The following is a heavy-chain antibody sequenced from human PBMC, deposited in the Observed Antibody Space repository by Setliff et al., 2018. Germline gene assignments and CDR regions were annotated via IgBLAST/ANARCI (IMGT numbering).Heavy chain of an antibody. J-gene: IGHJ4*02. CDR3: AKPLYCSGDSCLQDLSSGDRWYFDY. CDR1: GFTFRSYG. CDR2: IWYDGSNE. V-gene: IGHV3-33*03. D-gene: IGHD2-15*01. Sequence: GGSLRLSCAASGFTFRSYGMHWVRQSPGKGLEWVAVIWYDGSNEYYADSVKGRFIISRDNSKNTLYLQMNSLRAEDTAVYYCAKPLYCSGDSCLQDLSSGDRWYFDYWGQGTLVTASS.